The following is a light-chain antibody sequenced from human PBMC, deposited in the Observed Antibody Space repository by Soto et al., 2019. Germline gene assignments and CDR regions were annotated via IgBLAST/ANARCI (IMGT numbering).Light chain of an antibody. J-gene: IGLJ2*01. CDR1: TMDVGGYNY. V-gene: IGLV2-8*01. Sequence: QSVLTQPPPPPGPPGQPVTISCPGTTMDVGGYNYVSWYQQHPGKAPKLMIYEVSKRPSGVPDRFSGSKSGNTASLTVSGLQAEDEADYYCSSYAGGNNIVFGGGTKLTVL. CDR3: SSYAGGNNIV. CDR2: EVS.